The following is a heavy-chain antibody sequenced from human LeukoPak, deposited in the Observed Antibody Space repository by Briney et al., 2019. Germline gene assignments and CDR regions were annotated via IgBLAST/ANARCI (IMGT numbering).Heavy chain of an antibody. V-gene: IGHV1-18*01. CDR1: GFTFTNYG. CDR2: VSAYNGNT. Sequence: GASVKVSCKTSGFTFTNYGISWVRQAPGQGLEWMGWVSAYNGNTNYAQKFQDRVTMTTDTPTTTASMELRSLRSDDTAVYYCARDRNGILTPLDSWGQGTLVTVSS. CDR3: ARDRNGILTPLDS. J-gene: IGHJ5*01. D-gene: IGHD3-9*01.